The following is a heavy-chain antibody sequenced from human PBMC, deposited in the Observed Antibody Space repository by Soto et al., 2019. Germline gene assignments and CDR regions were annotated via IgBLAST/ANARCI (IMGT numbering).Heavy chain of an antibody. CDR1: GGSIRVQSYY. D-gene: IGHD1-20*01. V-gene: IGHV4-39*01. CDR3: TRRYSWNDYYFDP. J-gene: IGHJ5*02. CDR2: SYYSGTS. Sequence: SETLSLTCTVSGGSIRVQSYYWTWIRQTPGKGLEWVGSSYYSGTSYFNPALKGRVTISVDTSTNQFSLRLTSVTAADTAVYYCTRRYSWNDYYFDPWGQGTLVTVSS.